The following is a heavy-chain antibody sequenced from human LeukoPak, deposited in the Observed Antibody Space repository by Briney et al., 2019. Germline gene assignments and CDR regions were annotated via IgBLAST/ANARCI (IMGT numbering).Heavy chain of an antibody. V-gene: IGHV1-24*01. CDR3: ATGGWSFQFATTSFDY. D-gene: IGHD6-19*01. CDR2: FDPEDGET. Sequence: ASVKVSCKVSGYTLTELSMHWVRQAPGKGLEWMGGFDPEDGETIYAQKFQGRVTMTEDTSTDTAYMELSSLRSEDTAVYYCATGGWSFQFATTSFDYWGQGTLVTVSS. J-gene: IGHJ4*02. CDR1: GYTLTELS.